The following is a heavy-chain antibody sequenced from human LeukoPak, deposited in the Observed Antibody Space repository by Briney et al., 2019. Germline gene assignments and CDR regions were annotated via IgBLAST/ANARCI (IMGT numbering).Heavy chain of an antibody. CDR3: AKDEGTIWNSKNDPFDI. CDR1: GFTFSDHV. D-gene: IGHD1-7*01. CDR2: ISKDGSKT. Sequence: PGGSLRLSCAASGFTFSDHVMHWFRQAPGMGLEWVAVISKDGSKTFYAGSVEGRFTFSRDNSENTLYLQMNYLKPEDTAVYYCAKDEGTIWNSKNDPFDIWGQGTMVTVSS. V-gene: IGHV3-30*17. J-gene: IGHJ3*02.